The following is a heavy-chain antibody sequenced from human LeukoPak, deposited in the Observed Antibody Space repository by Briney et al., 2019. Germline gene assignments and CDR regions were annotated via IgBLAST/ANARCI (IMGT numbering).Heavy chain of an antibody. V-gene: IGHV5-51*01. D-gene: IGHD3-16*02. CDR3: ARHHNDYVWGSYRHFDY. Sequence: PGESLKISCKGSGYIFTSYWIGWVRQMPGKGLEWMGIIYPGDSDTRYSPSFQGQVTISADKSISTAYLQWSSLKASDTAMYYCARHHNDYVWGSYRHFDYWGQGTLVTVSS. CDR1: GYIFTSYW. CDR2: IYPGDSDT. J-gene: IGHJ4*02.